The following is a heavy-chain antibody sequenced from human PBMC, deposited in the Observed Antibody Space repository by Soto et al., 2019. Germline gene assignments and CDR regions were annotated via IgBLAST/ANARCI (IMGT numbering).Heavy chain of an antibody. Sequence: SVKVSCKXSGGTFSSFAISWVRQAPGQGLEWMGGIIPIFGTANCAQKFQGRVTITADESTSTAYMELSSLRSEDTAVYYCERDIAAAGSSDAFDIWGQGTMVTVSS. J-gene: IGHJ3*02. CDR2: IIPIFGTA. CDR3: ERDIAAAGSSDAFDI. V-gene: IGHV1-69*13. D-gene: IGHD6-13*01. CDR1: GGTFSSFA.